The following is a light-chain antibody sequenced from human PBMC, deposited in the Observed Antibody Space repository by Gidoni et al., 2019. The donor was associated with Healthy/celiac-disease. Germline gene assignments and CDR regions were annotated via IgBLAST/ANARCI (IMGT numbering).Light chain of an antibody. CDR3: QSYDSSLSVLYV. CDR1: SSNIGAGYD. CDR2: GNS. Sequence: QSVLTQPPSVSGAPGQRVTISCTGSSSNIGAGYDVHWYQQLPGPAPKLLIYGNSNRPSGVPDRFSGSKSGTSASLAITGLQAEDEADYFCQSYDSSLSVLYVFGTGTKVTVL. J-gene: IGLJ1*01. V-gene: IGLV1-40*01.